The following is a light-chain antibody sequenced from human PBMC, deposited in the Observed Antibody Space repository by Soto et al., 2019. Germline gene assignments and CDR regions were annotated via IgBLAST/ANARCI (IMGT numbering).Light chain of an antibody. Sequence: QSALTQPASVSGSPGQSITISCTGTSSDIGSYNLVSWYQQHPGKAPKVMIYEVSERPSGVSNRFSGSKSGNTASLTISGLQAEDEADYYCCSYAGSSSLVFGGGTKLTVL. CDR1: SSDIGSYNL. J-gene: IGLJ3*02. V-gene: IGLV2-23*02. CDR2: EVS. CDR3: CSYAGSSSLV.